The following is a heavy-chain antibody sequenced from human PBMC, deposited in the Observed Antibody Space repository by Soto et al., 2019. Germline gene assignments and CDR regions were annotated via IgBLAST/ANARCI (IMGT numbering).Heavy chain of an antibody. Sequence: SSVKVSCKASGYTFTGDYMHWVRQAPGQGLEWMGWINPNSGGTNYAQKFQGRVTMTRDTSISTAYMELSRLRSDDTAVYYCNSRGYCSSTSCYTGYAGMGVWGQGTTVTVSS. J-gene: IGHJ6*02. CDR3: NSRGYCSSTSCYTGYAGMGV. V-gene: IGHV1-2*02. D-gene: IGHD2-2*02. CDR1: GYTFTGDY. CDR2: INPNSGGT.